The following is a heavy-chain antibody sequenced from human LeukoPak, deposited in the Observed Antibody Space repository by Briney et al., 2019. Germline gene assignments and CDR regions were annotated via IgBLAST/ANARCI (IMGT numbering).Heavy chain of an antibody. CDR1: GGSISSSSYY. CDR2: IYYSGST. J-gene: IGHJ4*02. D-gene: IGHD6-25*01. Sequence: SETLSLTCTVSGGSISSSSYYWGWIRQPPGKGLEWIGSIYYSGSTYYNPSLKSRVTISVDTSKNQFSLKLSSVTAADTAVYYCARDEWQRGFDYWGQGTLVTVSS. V-gene: IGHV4-39*07. CDR3: ARDEWQRGFDY.